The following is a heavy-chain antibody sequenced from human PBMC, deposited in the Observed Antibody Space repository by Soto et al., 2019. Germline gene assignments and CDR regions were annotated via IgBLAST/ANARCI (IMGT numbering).Heavy chain of an antibody. CDR1: GYTFTDYW. Sequence: GESLKISCKGSGYTFTDYWIGWVRQLPGKGLEWMGIIYPGDSDTRYSPSFQGHVTITVDKSTSTAYLQWNTLKASDTAMYYCARHISTFRYYYYAMDLWGQGTTVTVSS. CDR2: IYPGDSDT. V-gene: IGHV5-51*01. D-gene: IGHD2-2*01. J-gene: IGHJ6*02. CDR3: ARHISTFRYYYYAMDL.